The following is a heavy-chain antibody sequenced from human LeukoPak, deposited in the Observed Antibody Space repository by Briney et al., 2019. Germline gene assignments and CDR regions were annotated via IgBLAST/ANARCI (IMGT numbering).Heavy chain of an antibody. CDR2: MYPWGSA. Sequence: PGGSLRLSCAASGFTLNTSDMNWVRQAPGEGLEWVSIMYPWGSAFYTDSVKGRFTVTRDESKNMMFLQMNTLRPDDTAMYYCVRQGGGDNCRWGQGALVTVSS. V-gene: IGHV3-66*02. D-gene: IGHD4-23*01. CDR1: GFTLNTSD. J-gene: IGHJ4*01. CDR3: VRQGGGDNCR.